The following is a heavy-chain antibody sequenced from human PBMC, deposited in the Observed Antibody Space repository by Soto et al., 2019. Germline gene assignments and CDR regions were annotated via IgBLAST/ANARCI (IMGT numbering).Heavy chain of an antibody. CDR1: GGSFRGYY. CDR2: INHSGSS. J-gene: IGHJ6*02. D-gene: IGHD3-3*01. CDR3: ARGRYTIFGVVIGATYYYGMDV. Sequence: SETLSLTCAVYGGSFRGYYWGWIRQAPGKGLEGVGEINHSGSSNYNPSLKSRVTISVDTSKNQFSMKLSSVTAADTAVYYCARGRYTIFGVVIGATYYYGMDVWGQGTTVTVSS. V-gene: IGHV4-34*01.